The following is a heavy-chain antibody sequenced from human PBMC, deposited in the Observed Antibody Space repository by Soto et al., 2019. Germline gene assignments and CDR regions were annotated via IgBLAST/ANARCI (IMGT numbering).Heavy chain of an antibody. J-gene: IGHJ4*02. V-gene: IGHV1-2*02. CDR3: ARDKAAAPRYYFDY. CDR2: INPNSGGT. CDR1: GYTFTGYY. Sequence: ASVKVSCKASGYTFTGYYMHWVRQAPGQGLEWMGWINPNSGGTIYAQKFQGRVTMTRDTSISTAYMELSRLRSDDTAVYYCARDKAAAPRYYFDYWGQGTLVTVSS. D-gene: IGHD6-13*01.